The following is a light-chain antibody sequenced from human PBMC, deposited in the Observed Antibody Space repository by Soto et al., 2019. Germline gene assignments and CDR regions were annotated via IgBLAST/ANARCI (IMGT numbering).Light chain of an antibody. CDR1: QSVSSSY. V-gene: IGKV3-20*01. CDR3: QQYGSSPPT. J-gene: IGKJ3*01. Sequence: EIVLTQSPGTLSLSPGERATLSCRASQSVSSSYLAWYQQKPGQAPRLLIYGASSRATGIPDRFSGSGSGTDFTLTISILEPEDFAVYYCQQYGSSPPTCGPGTKVDIK. CDR2: GAS.